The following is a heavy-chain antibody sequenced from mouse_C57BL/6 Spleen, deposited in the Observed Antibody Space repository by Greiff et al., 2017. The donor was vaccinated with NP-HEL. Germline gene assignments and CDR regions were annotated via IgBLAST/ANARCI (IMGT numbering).Heavy chain of an antibody. J-gene: IGHJ3*01. CDR1: GYTFTSYW. CDR2: INPSNGGT. V-gene: IGHV1-53*01. Sequence: VQLQQPGTELVKPGASVKLSCKASGYTFTSYWMHWVKQRPGQGLEWIGNINPSNGGTNYNEKFKSKATLTVDKSSSTAYMQLSSLTSEDSAVYYCARSREITTVPLACWGQVTLVTVSA. CDR3: ARSREITTVPLAC. D-gene: IGHD1-1*01.